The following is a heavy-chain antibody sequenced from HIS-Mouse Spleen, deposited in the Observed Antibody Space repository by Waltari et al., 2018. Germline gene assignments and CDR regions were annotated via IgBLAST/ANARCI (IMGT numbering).Heavy chain of an antibody. Sequence: QVQLVQSGAEVKKPGASVKVSCKASGYTFTSYDINWVREATGQGLEWMGWMNHNRGNTGYAQKFQGRVTMTRNTSISTAYMELSSLRSEDTAVYYCARGHDYSNYFDYWGQGTLVTVSS. CDR2: MNHNRGNT. V-gene: IGHV1-8*01. J-gene: IGHJ4*02. CDR1: GYTFTSYD. D-gene: IGHD4-4*01. CDR3: ARGHDYSNYFDY.